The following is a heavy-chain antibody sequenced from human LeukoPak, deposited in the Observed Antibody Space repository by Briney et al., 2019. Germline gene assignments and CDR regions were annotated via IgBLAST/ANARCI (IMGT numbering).Heavy chain of an antibody. CDR2: INTKTGRT. Sequence: ASVKVSCKTSGYSFTDYYIHWVREAPGQGLEWMAWINTKTGRTSSARKFQGRVTMTRDPSITAVYMDMAWLTSDDTAIYFCARADFIDAGPYLIGPWGQGTLVTVSS. CDR3: ARADFIDAGPYLIGP. CDR1: GYSFTDYY. J-gene: IGHJ5*02. V-gene: IGHV1-2*02. D-gene: IGHD3-3*01.